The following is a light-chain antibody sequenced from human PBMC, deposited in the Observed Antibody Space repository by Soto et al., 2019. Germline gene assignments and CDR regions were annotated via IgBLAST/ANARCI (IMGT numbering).Light chain of an antibody. V-gene: IGKV3-11*01. J-gene: IGKJ4*01. Sequence: EIVLTQSPATLSLSPGERATLSCRSSQSVSSYSAWYQQKPGQAPRLLIYGASNRATGIPARFSGSGSGTDLTLTISSLEPEDFAVYYCQQHSTWPLTFGGGTKVDI. CDR1: QSVSSY. CDR2: GAS. CDR3: QQHSTWPLT.